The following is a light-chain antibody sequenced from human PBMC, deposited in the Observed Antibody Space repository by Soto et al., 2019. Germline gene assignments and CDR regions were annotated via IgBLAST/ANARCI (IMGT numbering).Light chain of an antibody. CDR2: KVS. Sequence: DVVMTQSPLSLPVTLGESASISCRSSQGLVYRYAESDLNWLHQTPGQSPSRLIHKVSNREPGVPARFSGSGSGTDFTLKISRGEAEDVGVYYCKQGTSWPYTFGQGTKLEIK. CDR1: QGLVYRYAESD. CDR3: KQGTSWPYT. J-gene: IGKJ2*01. V-gene: IGKV2-30*01.